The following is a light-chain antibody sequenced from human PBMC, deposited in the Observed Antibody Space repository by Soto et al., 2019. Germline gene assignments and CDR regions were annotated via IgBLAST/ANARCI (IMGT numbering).Light chain of an antibody. CDR3: SSYAGSNYV. CDR1: SSDVGGYNY. CDR2: EVS. V-gene: IGLV2-8*01. J-gene: IGLJ1*01. Sequence: QSALTQPPSASGSPGQSVTISCTETSSDVGGYNYVSWYQQHPGKVPKLMIYEVSKRPSGVPDRFSGSKSGNTASLTVSGLQAEDEADYYCSSYAGSNYVFGTGTKVTVL.